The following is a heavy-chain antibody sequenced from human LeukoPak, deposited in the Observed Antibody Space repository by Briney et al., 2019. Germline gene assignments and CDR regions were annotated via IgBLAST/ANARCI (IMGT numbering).Heavy chain of an antibody. CDR1: GFVFSSYW. CDR2: INTDGTTT. CDR3: AKDLWCNSADF. Sequence: GGSLRLSCTASGFVFSSYWMHWVRQVPGKGLAWVSHINTDGTTTTYADSVKGRFTISRDNAKNTSYLQMSSLTAEDTAVYFCAKDLWCNSADFWGHGTLVTVSS. D-gene: IGHD4/OR15-4a*01. J-gene: IGHJ4*01. V-gene: IGHV3-74*01.